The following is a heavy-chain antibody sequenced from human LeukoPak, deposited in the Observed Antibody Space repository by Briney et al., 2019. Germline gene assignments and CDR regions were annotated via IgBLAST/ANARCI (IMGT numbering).Heavy chain of an antibody. Sequence: GGSLRLSCAASGSTFSSYAMHWVRQAPGKGLEWVAIIWYDGSNTYHSDSVKGRFTISRDNSKNTLFLQMNSLTADDTAVYYCARDRGTSSSAGYFVDSWGQGTLVTVSS. CDR1: GSTFSSYA. CDR2: IWYDGSNT. V-gene: IGHV3-33*08. J-gene: IGHJ4*02. D-gene: IGHD6-6*01. CDR3: ARDRGTSSSAGYFVDS.